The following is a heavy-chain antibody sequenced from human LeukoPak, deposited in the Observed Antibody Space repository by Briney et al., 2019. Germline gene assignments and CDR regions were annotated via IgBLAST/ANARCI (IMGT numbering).Heavy chain of an antibody. CDR1: GFTFSSYG. J-gene: IGHJ5*02. CDR2: ISYDGSNK. V-gene: IGHV3-30*18. Sequence: GGSLRLSCAASGFTFSSYGMHWVRQAPGKGLEWVAVISYDGSNKYYADSVKGRFTISRDNSKNTLYLHMNSLRAEDTALYYCAKDRGSGGGTWFDPCGQGTLVTVSS. CDR3: AKDRGSGGGTWFDP. D-gene: IGHD3-10*01.